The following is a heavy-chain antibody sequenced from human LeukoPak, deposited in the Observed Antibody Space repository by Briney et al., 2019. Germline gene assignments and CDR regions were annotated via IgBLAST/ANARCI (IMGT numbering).Heavy chain of an antibody. J-gene: IGHJ3*02. Sequence: SETLSLTXSVSGGSITSYYWSWIRQSPGKGLEWIGYIHYSGSTNYNPSLKSRVTISGDTSKNQFSLKLSSVTAADTAVYYCARDKVVGTGDAFDIWGQGTMVTGSS. CDR3: ARDKVVGTGDAFDI. D-gene: IGHD6-19*01. CDR2: IHYSGST. V-gene: IGHV4-59*01. CDR1: GGSITSYY.